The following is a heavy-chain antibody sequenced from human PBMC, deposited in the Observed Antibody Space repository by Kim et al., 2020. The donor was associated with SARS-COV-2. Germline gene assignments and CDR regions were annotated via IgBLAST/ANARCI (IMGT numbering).Heavy chain of an antibody. CDR3: ARSARDSSGSFDY. D-gene: IGHD3-22*01. Sequence: GESLKISCKGSGYSFTSYWISWVRQMPGKGLEWMGRIDPSDSYTNYSPSFQGHVTISADKSINTAYLQWSTLKASDTAMYSCARSARDSSGSFDYWGPGTLVTVSS. J-gene: IGHJ4*02. CDR2: IDPSDSYT. CDR1: GYSFTSYW. V-gene: IGHV5-10-1*01.